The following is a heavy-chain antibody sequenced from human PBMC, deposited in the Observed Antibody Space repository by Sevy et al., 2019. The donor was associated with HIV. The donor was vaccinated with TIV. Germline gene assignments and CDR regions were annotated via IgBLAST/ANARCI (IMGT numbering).Heavy chain of an antibody. V-gene: IGHV3-30*18. CDR2: ISHDGSKK. CDR3: TKDPPVYGDFPYGMDD. Sequence: GGSLRLSCAASGFIFDYYGMHWVRQAPGKGLEWVALISHDGSKKYYADSVKGRFTISRDNSKNTLYLQMNTLRRDDTAAYFCTKDPPVYGDFPYGMDDWGQGTTVTVSS. D-gene: IGHD4-17*01. CDR1: GFIFDYYG. J-gene: IGHJ6*02.